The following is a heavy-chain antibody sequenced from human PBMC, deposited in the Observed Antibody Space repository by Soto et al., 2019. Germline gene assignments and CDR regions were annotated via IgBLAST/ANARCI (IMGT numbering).Heavy chain of an antibody. CDR1: GFTFSSYS. V-gene: IGHV3-21*01. J-gene: IGHJ4*02. CDR3: ARTLYSYDSSGYR. CDR2: ISSSSSYI. D-gene: IGHD3-22*01. Sequence: EGQLVESGGGLVMPGGSLRLSCAASGFTFSSYSMNWVRQAPGKGLEWVSSISSSSSYIYYADSVKGPFTISRDNAKNSLYLQMNSLRAEDTAVYYCARTLYSYDSSGYRWGQGTLVTVSS.